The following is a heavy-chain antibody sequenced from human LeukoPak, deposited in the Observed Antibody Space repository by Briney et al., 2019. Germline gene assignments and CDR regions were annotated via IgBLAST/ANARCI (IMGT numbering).Heavy chain of an antibody. D-gene: IGHD3-22*01. CDR2: INPNSGGT. J-gene: IGHJ5*02. Sequence: GASVKVSCKASGYTFTGYYMHWVRQAPGQGLEWMGRINPNSGGTNYAQKFQGRVTMTRDTSISTAYMELSKLRSDDTAVYYCARELTMTPRGWFDPWGQGTLVTVSS. CDR3: ARELTMTPRGWFDP. CDR1: GYTFTGYY. V-gene: IGHV1-2*06.